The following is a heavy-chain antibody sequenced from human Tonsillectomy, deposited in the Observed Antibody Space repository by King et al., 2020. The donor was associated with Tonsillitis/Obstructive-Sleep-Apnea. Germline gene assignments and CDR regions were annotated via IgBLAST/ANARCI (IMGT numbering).Heavy chain of an antibody. J-gene: IGHJ6*03. D-gene: IGHD1-14*01. CDR3: ARGPKGEKPQAYYYYYLDV. Sequence: VQLQESGPGLVKPSETLSLTCTVSGGAISSYYWSWIRQPPGKGLEWIGYIFYTGTTNYNPSLKSRVTISIDPCKNLFSLKVKPMTAADTALYYCARGPKGEKPQAYYYYYLDVWVKGTTVTVSS. CDR1: GGAISSYY. V-gene: IGHV4-59*12. CDR2: IFYTGTT.